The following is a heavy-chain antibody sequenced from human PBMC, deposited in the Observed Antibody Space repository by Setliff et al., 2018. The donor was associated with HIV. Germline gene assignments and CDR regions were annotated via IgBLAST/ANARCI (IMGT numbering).Heavy chain of an antibody. J-gene: IGHJ1*01. Sequence: PGGSLRLSCAASGFTFSSYWMHWVRQAPGKGLVWVFGMNTDGSSTRYADSVKGRFTISRDNAKNMLYLQMNSLRADDTAVYYCAKEGSTAVAGYADYFQDWGQGTLVTVSS. CDR3: AKEGSTAVAGYADYFQD. D-gene: IGHD6-19*01. CDR2: MNTDGSST. CDR1: GFTFSSYW. V-gene: IGHV3-74*01.